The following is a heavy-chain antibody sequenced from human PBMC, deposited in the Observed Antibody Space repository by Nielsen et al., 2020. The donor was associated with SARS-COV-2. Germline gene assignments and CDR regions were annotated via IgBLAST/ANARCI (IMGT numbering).Heavy chain of an antibody. V-gene: IGHV3-53*01. CDR3: ARVEGSGIDY. J-gene: IGHJ4*02. D-gene: IGHD3-10*01. Sequence: GGSLRFSCAASGFAVSSNYMSWVRQSPVKGLEWVSVIYSGGATHYADSVRGRFTVSRENAKNSFHLQMNSLTAEDTALYYCARVEGSGIDYWGQGILVTVSS. CDR1: GFAVSSNY. CDR2: IYSGGAT.